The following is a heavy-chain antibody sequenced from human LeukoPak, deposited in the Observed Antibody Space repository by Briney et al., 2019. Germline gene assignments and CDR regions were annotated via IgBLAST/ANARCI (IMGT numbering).Heavy chain of an antibody. D-gene: IGHD6-19*01. CDR1: GFTFSSYE. CDR2: INSSGSTI. V-gene: IGHV3-48*03. Sequence: PGGSLRLSCAASGFTFSSYEMNWVRQAPGKGLEWVSYINSSGSTIYYADSVKGRFTISRDNAKNSLYLQMNSLRAEDTAVYYCARVGYSSGWYYFDYWGQGTLVTVSS. J-gene: IGHJ4*02. CDR3: ARVGYSSGWYYFDY.